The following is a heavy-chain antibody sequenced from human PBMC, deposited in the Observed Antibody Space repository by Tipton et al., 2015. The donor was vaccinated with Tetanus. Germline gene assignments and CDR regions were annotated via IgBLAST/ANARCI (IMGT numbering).Heavy chain of an antibody. CDR2: IYHSGRT. CDR3: ASRIEPREGVRAFDI. V-gene: IGHV4-30-2*06. D-gene: IGHD2-8*01. J-gene: IGHJ3*02. CDR1: GGSVSSGAYS. Sequence: TLSLTCAVSGGSVSSGAYSWSWIRQSPGKGLEWIGLIYHSGRTEYTPSLKSRVTISVDTSKNPFSLHLTSVTAADTAVYYCASRIEPREGVRAFDIWGQGTLVTVSS.